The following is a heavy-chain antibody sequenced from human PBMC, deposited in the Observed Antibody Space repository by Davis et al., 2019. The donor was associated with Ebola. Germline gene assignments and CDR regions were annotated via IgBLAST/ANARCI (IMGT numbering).Heavy chain of an antibody. D-gene: IGHD4-17*01. CDR1: GGSFSGYS. V-gene: IGHV4-34*01. CDR2: INHSGST. J-gene: IGHJ4*02. Sequence: GSLRLSCAAYGGSFSGYSWSWIRQPPGKGLEWIGEINHSGSTNYNPSPKSRVTTSVETSKNQFSLKQSSVTAADTAWYYCVRRGRTVTTFVDYWGQGTLVTVSS. CDR3: VRRGRTVTTFVDY.